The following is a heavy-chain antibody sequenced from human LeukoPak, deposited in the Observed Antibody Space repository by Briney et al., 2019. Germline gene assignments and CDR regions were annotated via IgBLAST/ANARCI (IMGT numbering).Heavy chain of an antibody. Sequence: GGTLRLSCAASGFTFSSYGMSWVRQAPGKGLEWVSAISGSGGSTYYADSVKGRFTISRDNSKNILYLQMNSLRAEDTAVYYCAKDRCSNGIGCYYYYMDVWGKGTTVTISS. D-gene: IGHD2-8*01. CDR3: AKDRCSNGIGCYYYYMDV. CDR1: GFTFSSYG. V-gene: IGHV3-23*01. J-gene: IGHJ6*03. CDR2: ISGSGGST.